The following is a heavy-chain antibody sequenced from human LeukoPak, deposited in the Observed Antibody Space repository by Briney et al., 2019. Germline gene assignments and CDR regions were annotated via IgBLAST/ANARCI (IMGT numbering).Heavy chain of an antibody. CDR1: GGSFSGYY. Sequence: SETLSLTCAVYGGSFSGYYWSWIRQPPGKGLEWIGEINHSGSTNYNPSLKSRVTISVDTSKNQFSLKLSSVTAADTAVYYCARVRSRGWYGGKNHKWFEPWGQGTLVTVSS. D-gene: IGHD6-19*01. CDR3: ARVRSRGWYGGKNHKWFEP. J-gene: IGHJ5*02. CDR2: INHSGST. V-gene: IGHV4-34*01.